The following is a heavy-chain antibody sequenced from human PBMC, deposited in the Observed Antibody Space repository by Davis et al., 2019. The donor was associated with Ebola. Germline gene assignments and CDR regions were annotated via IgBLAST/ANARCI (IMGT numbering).Heavy chain of an antibody. CDR2: ISSIGSTI. J-gene: IGHJ6*04. Sequence: GGSLRLSCAASGFTFSDYYMSWIRQAPGKGLEWVSYISSIGSTIYYADSVKGRFTISRDNAKNSLYLQMNSLRAEDTAVYYCARADILTGYFLGYYGMDVWGKGTTVTVSS. V-gene: IGHV3-11*01. D-gene: IGHD3-9*01. CDR1: GFTFSDYY. CDR3: ARADILTGYFLGYYGMDV.